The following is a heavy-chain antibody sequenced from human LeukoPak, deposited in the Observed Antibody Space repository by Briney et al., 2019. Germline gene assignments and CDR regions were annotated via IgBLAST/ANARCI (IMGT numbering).Heavy chain of an antibody. CDR2: ISYDGNNK. Sequence: GGSLRLSCSASGFTFSSYSMHWVRQAPGKGLEWVAVISYDGNNKYDADSVKGRFTISRDNSKNTLYLQMNSLRVEDTAVYYCAKIVTYYYDSSGFGPWGQGTLVTVSS. J-gene: IGHJ5*02. V-gene: IGHV3-30-3*02. CDR3: AKIVTYYYDSSGFGP. CDR1: GFTFSSYS. D-gene: IGHD3-22*01.